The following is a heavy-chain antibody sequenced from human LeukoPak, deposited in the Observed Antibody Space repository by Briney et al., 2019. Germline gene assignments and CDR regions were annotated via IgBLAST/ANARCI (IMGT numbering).Heavy chain of an antibody. CDR1: GFRFSAYW. J-gene: IGHJ4*02. CDR3: ARDPESSAFDL. V-gene: IGHV3-7*01. CDR2: IKQDGSVK. Sequence: QTGGSLRLSCAASGFRFSAYWMSWVRQTPEKGLEFVANIKQDGSVKNYLDSLRGRSTISRDNARESLYLEINSLRADDTAVYYCARDPESSAFDLWGQGALVTVSS.